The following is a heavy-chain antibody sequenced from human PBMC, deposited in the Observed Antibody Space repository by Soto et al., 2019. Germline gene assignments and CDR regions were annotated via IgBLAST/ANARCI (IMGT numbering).Heavy chain of an antibody. J-gene: IGHJ6*02. CDR3: ASGSRASSSCYHITYYYYYGMDV. CDR2: MNPNSSNT. D-gene: IGHD6-13*01. CDR1: GYTFTSYD. V-gene: IGHV1-8*01. Sequence: QVQLVQSGAEVKKPGASVKVSCKASGYTFTSYDINWVRQATGQGLEWMGWMNPNSSNTGYAQKFQGSVTITRNTSRRTTYMELSSLRSEDTAVYYCASGSRASSSCYHITYYYYYGMDVWGQGTTVTVSS.